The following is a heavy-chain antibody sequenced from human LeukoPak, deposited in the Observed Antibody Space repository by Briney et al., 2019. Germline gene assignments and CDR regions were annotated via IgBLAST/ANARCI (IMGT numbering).Heavy chain of an antibody. CDR1: GYTFTNFG. D-gene: IGHD2-2*02. Sequence: GASVKVSCKASGYTFTNFGLSWVRQAPGQGLEWMGWINVYNGNTNYAQKLQGRVTMTTDTSTSTAYMELRSLRSDDTAVYYCARAGFCSSTSCYMDYWGQGTLVTVSS. CDR3: ARAGFCSSTSCYMDY. V-gene: IGHV1-18*01. J-gene: IGHJ4*02. CDR2: INVYNGNT.